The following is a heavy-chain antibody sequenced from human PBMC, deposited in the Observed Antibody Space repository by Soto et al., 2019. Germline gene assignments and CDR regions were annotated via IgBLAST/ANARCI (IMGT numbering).Heavy chain of an antibody. CDR2: IKSKTNGGKS. D-gene: IGHD6-19*01. CDR3: TTDSSYSSGWYETGYDY. CDR1: GFTFSNAW. J-gene: IGHJ4*02. V-gene: IGHV3-15*01. Sequence: GGSLRLSCAASGFTFSNAWMSWVRQAPGKGLEWVGRIKSKTNGGKSDYAATVKGTITISRYKTKKTLQLNMNSLKTEDTAVYYCTTDSSYSSGWYETGYDYWGQGTLVTVSS.